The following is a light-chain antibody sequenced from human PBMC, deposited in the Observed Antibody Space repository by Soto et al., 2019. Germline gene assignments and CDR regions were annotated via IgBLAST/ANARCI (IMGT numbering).Light chain of an antibody. J-gene: IGKJ1*01. CDR3: QQYNSDPRT. CDR1: QSISSW. Sequence: DIQMTQSPSTLSASVGDRVTITCRASQSISSWLAWYQQKPGKAPKLLIYDASSSESGVTSRSSGSGSRTEFTLTISSLQPDDLATYYCQQYNSDPRTFGQGTKVEIK. CDR2: DAS. V-gene: IGKV1-5*01.